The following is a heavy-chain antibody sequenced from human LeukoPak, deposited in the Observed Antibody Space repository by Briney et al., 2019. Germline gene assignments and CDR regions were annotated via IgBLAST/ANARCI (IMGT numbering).Heavy chain of an antibody. Sequence: GGSLRLSCAASGFTFSSYTMTWVRQAPGKGLEWVSSISSSSSYIYYVDSVKGRFTISRDNAKNSLYLQMNSLGAEDTAVYYCARSTVAATVAFDIWGQGTMVTVSS. CDR2: ISSSSSYI. CDR1: GFTFSSYT. J-gene: IGHJ3*02. D-gene: IGHD6-19*01. V-gene: IGHV3-21*01. CDR3: ARSTVAATVAFDI.